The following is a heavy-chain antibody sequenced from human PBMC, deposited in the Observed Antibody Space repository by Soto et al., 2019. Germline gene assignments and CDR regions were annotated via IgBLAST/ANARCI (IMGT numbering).Heavy chain of an antibody. J-gene: IGHJ4*02. CDR3: ARSPAAASIWFDY. D-gene: IGHD6-13*01. CDR1: GFNVSTNY. CDR2: FYSGGST. V-gene: IGHV3-53*04. Sequence: GGSLRLSCAVSGFNVSTNYMNWVRQAPGKGLEWVSVFYSGGSTYYADSVKGRFTISRHNSKNTLYFQMNSLRAEDTAVYYCARSPAAASIWFDYWGQGTLVTVSS.